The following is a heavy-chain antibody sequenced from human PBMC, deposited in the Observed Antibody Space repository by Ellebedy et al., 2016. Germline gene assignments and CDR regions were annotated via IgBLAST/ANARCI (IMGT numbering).Heavy chain of an antibody. J-gene: IGHJ5*02. CDR1: GYTFTTFS. D-gene: IGHD2-2*01. CDR3: ARAYQLLLPWFET. V-gene: IGHV1-18*04. CDR2: VNTFSGNT. Sequence: ASVKVSXXASGYTFTTFSITWVRQVPGQGLEWMGFVNTFSGNTKFAQKFQGRVSMTTDSSTHTAYMELRSLGSEDTAVYYCARAYQLLLPWFETWGQGTLVTVSS.